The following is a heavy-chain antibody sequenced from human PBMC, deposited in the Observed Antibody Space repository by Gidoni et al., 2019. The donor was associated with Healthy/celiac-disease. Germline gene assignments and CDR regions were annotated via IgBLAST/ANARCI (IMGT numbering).Heavy chain of an antibody. V-gene: IGHV2-70*04. CDR1: GFSLSTSGMS. Sequence: QVTLKESGPALVKPTQTLTLTCTFSGFSLSTSGMSVSWIRQPPGKAMEWLARIDWDDDKFYSTSLKTRLTISKETSKNQVVLTMTNMDPVDTATYYCARIYRELLAYDYWGQGTLVTVSS. D-gene: IGHD1-26*01. CDR2: IDWDDDK. J-gene: IGHJ4*02. CDR3: ARIYRELLAYDY.